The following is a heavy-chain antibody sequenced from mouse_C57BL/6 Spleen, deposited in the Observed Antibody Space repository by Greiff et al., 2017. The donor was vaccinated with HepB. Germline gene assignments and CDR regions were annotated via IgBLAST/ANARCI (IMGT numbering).Heavy chain of an antibody. V-gene: IGHV7-1*01. CDR2: SRNKANDYTT. Sequence: EVMLVESGGGLVQSGRSLRLSCATSGFTFSDFYMEWVRQAPGKGLEWIAASRNKANDYTTEYSASVKGRFIVSRDTSQSILYLQMNALRAEDTAIYYCARDLDGLDYWGQGTTLTVSS. J-gene: IGHJ2*01. D-gene: IGHD2-3*01. CDR1: GFTFSDFY. CDR3: ARDLDGLDY.